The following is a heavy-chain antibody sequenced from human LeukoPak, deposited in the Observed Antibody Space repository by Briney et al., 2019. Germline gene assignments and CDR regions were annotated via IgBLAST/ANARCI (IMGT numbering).Heavy chain of an antibody. Sequence: GGCLRLSCAASGFTFSSYSMNWVRQAPGKGLEWVSSISSSSSYIYYADSVKGRFTISRDNAKNSLYLQMNSLRAEDTAVYYCAREKGGATGYWGQGTLVTVSS. D-gene: IGHD1-26*01. CDR3: AREKGGATGY. V-gene: IGHV3-21*01. CDR1: GFTFSSYS. J-gene: IGHJ4*02. CDR2: ISSSSSYI.